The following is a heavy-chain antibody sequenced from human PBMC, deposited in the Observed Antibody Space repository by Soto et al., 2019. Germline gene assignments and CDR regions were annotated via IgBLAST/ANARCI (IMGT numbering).Heavy chain of an antibody. CDR2: IYYSGST. Sequence: QVQLQESGPGLVKPSQTLSLTCTVSGGSISSGGYYWSWIRQHPGKGLEWIGYIYYSGSTYYNPSLSRRETMSVETSKSQYSIKLNSVAAADTAVAYCASSSTTAKYFGYGGQETLVTVSS. J-gene: IGHJ4*02. D-gene: IGHD2-2*01. CDR3: ASSSTTAKYFGY. V-gene: IGHV4-31*03. CDR1: GGSISSGGYY.